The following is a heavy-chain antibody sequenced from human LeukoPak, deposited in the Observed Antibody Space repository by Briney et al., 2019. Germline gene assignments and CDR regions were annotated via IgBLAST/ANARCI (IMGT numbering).Heavy chain of an antibody. CDR3: AKGYYYYMDV. CDR1: GFSISTYW. V-gene: IGHV3-74*01. CDR2: INPDGSTT. Sequence: GGSLRLSCAASGFSISTYWIHWVRQAPGKGLVWVSRINPDGSTTYYADSVKGRITISRDNAKNTLYLQMNSLRAEDTALYYCAKGYYYYMDVWGKGTTATISS. J-gene: IGHJ6*03.